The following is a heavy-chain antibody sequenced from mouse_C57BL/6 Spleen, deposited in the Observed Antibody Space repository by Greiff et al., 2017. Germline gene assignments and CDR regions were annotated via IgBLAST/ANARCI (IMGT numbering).Heavy chain of an antibody. V-gene: IGHV1-69*01. Sequence: QVQLQQPGAELVMPGASVKLSCKASGYTFTSYWMHWVKQRPGQGLEWIGEIDPSDSYTNYNQKFKGKSTLTVDKSSSTDYMQLSSLTSEDSAVXYCARAASYFDYWGQGTTLTVSS. CDR1: GYTFTSYW. J-gene: IGHJ2*01. D-gene: IGHD6-1*01. CDR2: IDPSDSYT. CDR3: ARAASYFDY.